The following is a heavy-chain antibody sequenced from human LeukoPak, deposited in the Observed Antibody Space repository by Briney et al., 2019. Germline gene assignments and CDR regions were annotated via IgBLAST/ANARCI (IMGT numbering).Heavy chain of an antibody. CDR3: ARGIAVAGSTTTNFDY. CDR1: GYTFTGYY. V-gene: IGHV1-2*02. Sequence: ASVKVSCKASGYTFTGYYMHWVRQAPGLGLEWMGWINPNSGGTNYAQKFQGRVTMTRDTSISTAYMELSRLRSDDTAVYYCARGIAVAGSTTTNFDYWGQGTLVTVSS. J-gene: IGHJ4*02. D-gene: IGHD6-19*01. CDR2: INPNSGGT.